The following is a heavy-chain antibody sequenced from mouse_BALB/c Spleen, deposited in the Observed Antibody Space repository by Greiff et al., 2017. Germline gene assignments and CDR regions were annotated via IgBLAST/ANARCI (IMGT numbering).Heavy chain of an antibody. CDR3: DRDYGSSYGAWFAY. V-gene: IGHV2-6-4*01. CDR2: IWGGGST. CDR1: GFSLSRYS. J-gene: IGHJ3*01. D-gene: IGHD1-1*01. Sequence: VKLMESGPGLVAPSQSLSITCTVSGFSLSRYSVHWVRQPPGKGLEWLGMIWGGGSTDYNSALKSRLSISKDNSKSQVFLKMNSLQTDHTAMYYCDRDYGSSYGAWFAYWGQGTLVTVSA.